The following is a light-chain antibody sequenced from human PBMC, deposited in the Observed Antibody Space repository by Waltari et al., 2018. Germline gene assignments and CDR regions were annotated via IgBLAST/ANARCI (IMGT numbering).Light chain of an antibody. Sequence: QSVLTQPPSASGTPGQRVTIPSSGTSSNIGRNSVNWYLRLPGMAPELLICRSSRRSSGVPDRFSASKSGTSATLAISGPQSEDEADYYCAAWDDSLTLVVFGGGTELTVL. CDR1: SSNIGRNS. CDR3: AAWDDSLTLVV. CDR2: RSS. V-gene: IGLV1-44*01. J-gene: IGLJ2*01.